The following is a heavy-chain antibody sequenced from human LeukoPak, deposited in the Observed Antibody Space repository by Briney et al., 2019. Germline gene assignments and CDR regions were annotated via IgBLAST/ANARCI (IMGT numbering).Heavy chain of an antibody. CDR3: AKSYSSSSADYYYYYMDV. CDR2: ISGSGGST. Sequence: GGSLRLSCAASGFTFSSYAMSWVRQAPGKGLEWVSAISGSGGSTYYADSVKGRFTISRDNSKNTLYLQMNSLRAEDTAVYYCAKSYSSSSADYYYYYMDVWGKGTTVTVSS. J-gene: IGHJ6*03. V-gene: IGHV3-23*01. CDR1: GFTFSSYA. D-gene: IGHD6-6*01.